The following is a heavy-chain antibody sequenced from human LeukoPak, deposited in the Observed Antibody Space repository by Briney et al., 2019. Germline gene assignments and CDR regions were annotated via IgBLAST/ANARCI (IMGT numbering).Heavy chain of an antibody. CDR2: INHSGST. CDR1: GGSISSYY. J-gene: IGHJ5*02. CDR3: ARRPYYGSGSYVNWFDP. D-gene: IGHD3-10*01. V-gene: IGHV4-34*01. Sequence: PSETLSLTCTVSGGSISSYYWSWIRQPPGKGLEWIGEINHSGSTNYNPSLKSRVTISVDTCKNQFSLKLSSVTAADTAVYYCARRPYYGSGSYVNWFDPWGQGTLVTVSS.